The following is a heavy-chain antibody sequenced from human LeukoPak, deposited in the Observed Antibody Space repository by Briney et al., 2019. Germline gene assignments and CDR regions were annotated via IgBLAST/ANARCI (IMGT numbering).Heavy chain of an antibody. J-gene: IGHJ4*02. CDR1: GFTFSSYA. CDR3: AKDLITMVRGGYDY. V-gene: IGHV3-23*01. CDR2: ISGSGGTT. D-gene: IGHD3-10*01. Sequence: GGSLRLSCAASGFTFSSYAMSWVRQAPGKGLEWVSGISGSGGTTHYADSVKGRFTISRDNSKNTLYLQMNSLRAEDTAVYYCAKDLITMVRGGYDYWGQGTLVTVSS.